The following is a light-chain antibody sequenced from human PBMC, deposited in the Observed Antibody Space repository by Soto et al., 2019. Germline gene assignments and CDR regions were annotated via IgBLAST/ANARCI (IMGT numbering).Light chain of an antibody. J-gene: IGLJ3*02. CDR3: AAWDNSLIGLWV. CDR1: SSDIGRNS. Sequence: QSVLTQPPSASGTPGQTVTISCSGSSSDIGRNSVNWFQQLPGTPPKLLIYSDNQRPSGVPDRFSGSKSGTSASLAISGLQSEDGADYYCAAWDNSLIGLWVFGGGTKLTVL. CDR2: SDN. V-gene: IGLV1-44*01.